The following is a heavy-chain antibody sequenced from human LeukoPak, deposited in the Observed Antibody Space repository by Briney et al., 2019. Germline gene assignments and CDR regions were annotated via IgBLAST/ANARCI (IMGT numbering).Heavy chain of an antibody. CDR3: VTEVSSYYGMDV. J-gene: IGHJ6*02. CDR1: GFTFSNAW. CDR2: IRSKGDGETT. V-gene: IGHV3-15*01. Sequence: PGGSLRLSCAASGFTFSNAWMNWVRQAPGKGPEWVARIRSKGDGETTNYAAPVRGRFTISRDDSKTTLFLQMNSLKIEDTAVYFCVTEVSSYYGMDVWGQGTTVTVSS.